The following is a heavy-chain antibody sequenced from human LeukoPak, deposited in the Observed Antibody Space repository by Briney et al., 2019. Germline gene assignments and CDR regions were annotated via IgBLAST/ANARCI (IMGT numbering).Heavy chain of an antibody. J-gene: IGHJ6*02. V-gene: IGHV3-23*01. D-gene: IGHD6-19*01. CDR2: ISGSGGST. CDR1: GFPFSSYA. Sequence: GGSLRLSCAPSGFPFSSYAMRWVRQAPGKGLEGVSAISGSGGSTYYADSVKGRFTISRDNSKNTLYLQMNSLRAEDTAVYYCAKETVAGTDPDYGMDVWGQGTTVTVSS. CDR3: AKETVAGTDPDYGMDV.